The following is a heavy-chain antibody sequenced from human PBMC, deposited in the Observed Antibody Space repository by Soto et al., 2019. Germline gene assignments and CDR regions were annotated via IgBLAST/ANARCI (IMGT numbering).Heavy chain of an antibody. CDR1: GFTFSRCD. Sequence: GGSLRLSCATSGFTFSRCDMNWVRQAPGKGLEWVSFISSSASYMYYADSVKGRFTISRDNSKKSLYLQMNSLRADDTAVYYCARDCVDTVTSITIPFDYWGQGALVTVYS. J-gene: IGHJ4*02. V-gene: IGHV3-21*01. D-gene: IGHD5-12*01. CDR2: ISSSASYM. CDR3: ARDCVDTVTSITIPFDY.